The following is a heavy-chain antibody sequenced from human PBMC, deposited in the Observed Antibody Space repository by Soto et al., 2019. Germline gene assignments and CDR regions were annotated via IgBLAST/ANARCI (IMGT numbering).Heavy chain of an antibody. J-gene: IGHJ6*03. V-gene: IGHV3-23*01. CDR1: GFNFSSYA. CDR2: ISGSGGST. CDR3: ASAKCSSTSCFYMDV. Sequence: GGSMRLSCGASGFNFSSYAMSWVRQAPGKGLEWVSAISGSGGSTYYADSVKGRFTISRDNSKNTLYLQMNSLRAEDTAVYYCASAKCSSTSCFYMDVWGKGTTVTV. D-gene: IGHD2-2*01.